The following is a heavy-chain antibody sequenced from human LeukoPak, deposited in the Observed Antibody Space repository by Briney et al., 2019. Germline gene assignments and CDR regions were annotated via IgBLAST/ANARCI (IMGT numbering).Heavy chain of an antibody. J-gene: IGHJ4*02. CDR2: IKHDESEK. V-gene: IGHV3-7*01. CDR1: GLTFSSYW. CDR3: AKVGIQANPQRAFDY. Sequence: GGSLRLSCAASGLTFSSYWMSWVRQAPGKGLEWVASIKHDESEKYYVDSLKGRITISRDNSKNTLYLQMNSLRAEDTAVYYCAKVGIQANPQRAFDYWGQGTLVTVSS. D-gene: IGHD6-25*01.